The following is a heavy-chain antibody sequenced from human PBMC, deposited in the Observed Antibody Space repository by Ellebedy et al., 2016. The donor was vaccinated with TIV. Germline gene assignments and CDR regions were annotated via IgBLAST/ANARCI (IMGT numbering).Heavy chain of an antibody. Sequence: ASVKVSCKAYDNSFTRFGLTWVRQAPGQGLEWMGWISAYNGNTKYAQMFQDRFTMTTDTSTKTVYMELRSLRSDDTALYYCARTHYRFGIIDYLDYWGQGTLVTVSS. CDR2: ISAYNGNT. J-gene: IGHJ4*02. V-gene: IGHV1-18*04. CDR1: DNSFTRFG. CDR3: ARTHYRFGIIDYLDY. D-gene: IGHD3-10*01.